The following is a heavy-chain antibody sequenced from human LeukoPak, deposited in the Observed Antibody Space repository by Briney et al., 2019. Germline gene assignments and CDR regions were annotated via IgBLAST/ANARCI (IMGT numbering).Heavy chain of an antibody. CDR1: GFTFSSDS. CDR3: ARDPVGVRGVITSGTHFDY. V-gene: IGHV3-48*01. J-gene: IGHJ4*02. D-gene: IGHD3-10*01. Sequence: GGSLRLSCAASGFTFSSDSMNWVRQAPAKGLEWVSYSSSSSSTRYYADSAKGRFTISRENAKNSLYLQMNSLRAEDTAVYYCARDPVGVRGVITSGTHFDYWGQGTLVTVSS. CDR2: SSSSSSTR.